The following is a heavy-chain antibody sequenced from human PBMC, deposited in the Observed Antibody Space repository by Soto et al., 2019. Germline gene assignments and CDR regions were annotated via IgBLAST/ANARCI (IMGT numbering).Heavy chain of an antibody. CDR1: GFTFSNYA. D-gene: IGHD3-3*01. J-gene: IGHJ6*02. CDR3: AKGSGRGYYSSYYGMDV. Sequence: EVQLLESGGGLVQPRGSLRLSCAASGFTFSNYAMSWVRQAPGKGLEWVSGITGSGLRTFYADPVKGRFTISRDNSKNTLYLQMNSLRAEDTAVYYCAKGSGRGYYSSYYGMDVWGQGTTVTVSS. CDR2: ITGSGLRT. V-gene: IGHV3-23*01.